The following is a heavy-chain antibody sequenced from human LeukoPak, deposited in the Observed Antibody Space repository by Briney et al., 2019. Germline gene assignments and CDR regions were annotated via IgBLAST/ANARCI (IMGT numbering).Heavy chain of an antibody. CDR3: ARGSVDGDYLFS. J-gene: IGHJ5*02. CDR1: GFTFSRYW. CDR2: IYTGGST. Sequence: GGSLRLSCAASGFTFSRYWMNWVRQAPGKGLEWVSVIYTGGSTYYADSVKGRFTISRDNSKNTLYLQMNSLRAEDTAVYYCARGSVDGDYLFSWGQGTLVTVSS. V-gene: IGHV3-53*01. D-gene: IGHD4-17*01.